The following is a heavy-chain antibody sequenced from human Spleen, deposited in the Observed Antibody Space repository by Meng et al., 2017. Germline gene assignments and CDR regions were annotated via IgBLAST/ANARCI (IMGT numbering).Heavy chain of an antibody. CDR2: INHSGST. V-gene: IGHV4-34*01. D-gene: IGHD4-11*01. J-gene: IGHJ4*02. CDR1: GGSFSGYY. CDR3: ARGPTTMAHDFDY. Sequence: QLQRGGAGCLRPSETLSLPCAVYGGSFSGYYWSWIRQPPGKGLEWIGEINHSGSTNYNPSLKSRVTISVDTSKNQFSLKLSSVTAADTAVYYCARGPTTMAHDFDYWGQGTLVTVSS.